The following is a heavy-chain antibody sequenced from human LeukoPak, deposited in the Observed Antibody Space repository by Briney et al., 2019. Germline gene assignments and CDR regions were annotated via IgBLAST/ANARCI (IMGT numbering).Heavy chain of an antibody. Sequence: GGSLRPSCAASGFTFSSYAMSWVRQAPGKGLEWVASISGNGGSTYYAVSVQGRFTISRDNSKNTLYLQMNSLKVEDTAVYYCAKDRWAARIIIDAFDIWGQGTMVTVSS. J-gene: IGHJ3*02. D-gene: IGHD6-6*01. CDR2: ISGNGGST. CDR3: AKDRWAARIIIDAFDI. CDR1: GFTFSSYA. V-gene: IGHV3-23*01.